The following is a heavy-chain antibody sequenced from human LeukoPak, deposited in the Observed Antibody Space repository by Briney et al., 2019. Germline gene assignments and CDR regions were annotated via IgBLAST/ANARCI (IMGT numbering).Heavy chain of an antibody. V-gene: IGHV3-23*01. CDR3: GRVALGDYFH. CDR2: ITGSGDST. J-gene: IGHJ4*02. D-gene: IGHD4-17*01. Sequence: GGSLRLSCEGSDFTFSSYAMNWVRQAPGNGLEWVADITGSGDSTYYADSVKGRCTVDRDYRRNTVFLEMSSLRGEDTALYYWGRVALGDYFHWGQGTLVTVSS. CDR1: DFTFSSYA.